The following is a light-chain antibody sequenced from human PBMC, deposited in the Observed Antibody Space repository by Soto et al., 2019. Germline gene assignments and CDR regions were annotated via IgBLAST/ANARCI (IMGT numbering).Light chain of an antibody. CDR2: DDS. V-gene: IGLV3-21*02. CDR1: NIGSKT. J-gene: IGLJ1*01. Sequence: SYELTQPPSVSVAPGQTASITCGGHNIGSKTVHWYRQTPGQAPVLVVYDDSDRPSGIPDRFSGSNSGNTATLTISRVEAGDEADYYCQVWDSITDHSVFGTGTKVTVL. CDR3: QVWDSITDHSV.